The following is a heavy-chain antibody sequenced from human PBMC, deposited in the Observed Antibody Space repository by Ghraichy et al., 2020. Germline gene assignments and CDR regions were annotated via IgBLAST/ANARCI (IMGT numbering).Heavy chain of an antibody. D-gene: IGHD1/OR15-1a*01. Sequence: GGSLRLSCVASGFTFSSYTMNWVRQAPGKGLEWASYISSSGSTIYYADSVKGRFTISRDNAKNSLYLQMNSLRDEDTAVYFCAKEAVTGTSNWFDSWGQGTLVTVSS. CDR1: GFTFSSYT. J-gene: IGHJ5*01. V-gene: IGHV3-48*02. CDR3: AKEAVTGTSNWFDS. CDR2: ISSSGSTI.